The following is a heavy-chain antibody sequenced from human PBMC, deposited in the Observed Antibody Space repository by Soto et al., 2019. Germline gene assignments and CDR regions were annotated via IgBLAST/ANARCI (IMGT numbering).Heavy chain of an antibody. J-gene: IGHJ3*02. CDR2: ISYDGRNK. CDR3: AREGGIVSDSSHAFDI. V-gene: IGHV3-30*04. CDR1: GFTFRWFA. D-gene: IGHD3-22*01. Sequence: GSLRPSLGGSGFTFRWFAMHWGRQGPGQGLEWVAVISYDGRNKYYADSVKGRFTISRDNSKNTLYLQMNSLRAEDTAVYYSAREGGIVSDSSHAFDIWGQGTMVTVSS.